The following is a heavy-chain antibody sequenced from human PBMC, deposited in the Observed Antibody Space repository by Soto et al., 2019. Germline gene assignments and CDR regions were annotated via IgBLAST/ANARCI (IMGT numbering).Heavy chain of an antibody. CDR3: ARLPPRVRGGYYYYGMDV. Sequence: PSETLSLTCTVSAGSITSYYLSWIRQPPGKGLEWIGYVYFSGSSKYNPSLKSRITISVDRSKNQFSLKLSSVTAADTAVYYCARLPPRVRGGYYYYGMDVWGQGTTVTVSS. V-gene: IGHV4-59*01. J-gene: IGHJ6*02. CDR1: AGSITSYY. D-gene: IGHD3-10*01. CDR2: VYFSGSS.